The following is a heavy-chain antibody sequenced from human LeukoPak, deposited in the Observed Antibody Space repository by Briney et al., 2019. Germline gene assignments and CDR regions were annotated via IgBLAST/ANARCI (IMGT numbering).Heavy chain of an antibody. CDR3: ARDSTGYGYEEWN. CDR2: ISSSGSTI. D-gene: IGHD5-18*01. J-gene: IGHJ4*02. Sequence: GGSLRLSCAASGFTFSSYEMNWVRQAPGKGLEWVSYISSSGSTIYYADSVKGRFTISRDNAKNSLYLQMNSLRAEDTALYYCARDSTGYGYEEWNWGQGTLVTVSS. CDR1: GFTFSSYE. V-gene: IGHV3-48*03.